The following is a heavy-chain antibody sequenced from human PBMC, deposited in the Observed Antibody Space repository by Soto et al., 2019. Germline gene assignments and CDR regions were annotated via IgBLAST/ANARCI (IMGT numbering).Heavy chain of an antibody. D-gene: IGHD3-16*01. CDR1: GYTFTSYG. CDR3: ARGLGPVISHYYYYYGMDV. J-gene: IGHJ6*02. Sequence: ASVKVSCKASGYTFTSYGISWVRQAPGQGLEWMGWISAYNGNTNYAQKLQGRVTMTTDTSTSTAYMELRSLRSDDTAVYYCARGLGPVISHYYYYYGMDVWGQGTTVTVSS. V-gene: IGHV1-18*04. CDR2: ISAYNGNT.